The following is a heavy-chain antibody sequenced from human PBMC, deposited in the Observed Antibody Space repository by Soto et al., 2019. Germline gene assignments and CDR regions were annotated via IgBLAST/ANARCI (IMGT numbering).Heavy chain of an antibody. CDR3: AREGGSYSRAFDY. CDR2: INPNSGGT. Sequence: ASMKVSCKASGYTFTGYYMHWVRQAPGQGLEWMGWINPNSGGTNYAQKFQGRVTMTRDTSISTAYMELSRLRSDDTAVYYCAREGGSYSRAFDYWGQGTLVTVSS. J-gene: IGHJ4*02. D-gene: IGHD1-26*01. CDR1: GYTFTGYY. V-gene: IGHV1-2*02.